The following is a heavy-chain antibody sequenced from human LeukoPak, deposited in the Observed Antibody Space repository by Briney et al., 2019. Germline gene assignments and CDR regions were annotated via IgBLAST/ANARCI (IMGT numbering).Heavy chain of an antibody. CDR2: INHSGST. Sequence: SETLSLTCTVSGGSISSYYWSWIRQPPGKGLEWIGEINHSGSTNYNPPLKSRVTISVATSTNQFPLKLSSVTAAATDVYSCAREVYSPPYGMDVWGQGTTVTVSS. J-gene: IGHJ6*02. CDR1: GGSISSYY. CDR3: AREVYSPPYGMDV. D-gene: IGHD4-11*01. V-gene: IGHV4-34*01.